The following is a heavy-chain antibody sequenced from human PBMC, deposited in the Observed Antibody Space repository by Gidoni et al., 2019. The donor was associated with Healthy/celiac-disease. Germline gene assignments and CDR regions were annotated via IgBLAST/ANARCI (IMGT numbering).Heavy chain of an antibody. D-gene: IGHD2-2*01. CDR2: INHSGST. CDR1: DWSSSGYY. CDR3: ARGRPRYCSSTSCRNAFDI. J-gene: IGHJ3*02. V-gene: IGHV4-34*01. Sequence: QVQLQQWGAGLLKPSETRSLTCAVYDWSSSGYYWSWIRQPRGKGLEWIREINHSGSTNYNPSLKIRVTISVDTAKNQFSLKLSSVTAAYTAVYYCARGRPRYCSSTSCRNAFDIWGQGTMVTVSS.